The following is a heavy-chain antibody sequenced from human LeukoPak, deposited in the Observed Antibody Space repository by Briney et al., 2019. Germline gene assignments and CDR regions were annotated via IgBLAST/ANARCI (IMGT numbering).Heavy chain of an antibody. V-gene: IGHV3-21*01. J-gene: IGHJ4*02. Sequence: GGSLRLSCAAPGFTFTSHNMYWVRQAPGKGLEWVSSISSSSTYINYADSVKGRFTISRDNAKNSLYLQMNSLRAEDTAVYYCARVELEAVSYGAADFWGQGTLVTVSS. CDR1: GFTFTSHN. D-gene: IGHD1-26*01. CDR3: ARVELEAVSYGAADF. CDR2: ISSSSTYI.